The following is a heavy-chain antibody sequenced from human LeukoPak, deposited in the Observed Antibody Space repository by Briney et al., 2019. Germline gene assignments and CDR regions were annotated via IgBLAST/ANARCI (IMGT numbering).Heavy chain of an antibody. CDR3: AKESPYCSGSNCRQYYFDY. CDR1: GFTFSSYA. CDR2: ISGSDGRT. J-gene: IGHJ4*02. Sequence: PGGSLRLSCVGSGFTFSSYAMSWVRQAPEKGLEWVSAISGSDGRTFYADSVKGRFAISRDNTENTVYLQMSSLRAEDTAVYYCAKESPYCSGSNCRQYYFDYWGQGTLVTVSS. D-gene: IGHD2-15*01. V-gene: IGHV3-23*01.